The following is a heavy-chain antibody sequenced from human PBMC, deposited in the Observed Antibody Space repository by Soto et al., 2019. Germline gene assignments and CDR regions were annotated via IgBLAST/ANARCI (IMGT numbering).Heavy chain of an antibody. Sequence: KSSETLSLTCAVSGGSISSSNWWSCVRQPPGKGLEWIGEIFHRGSTTYSPSLKSRVTISVDKSKNQFSLKLNSVTAADTALYYCARTNGDSLCFDYWSQGTLVTVSS. CDR1: GGSISSSNW. CDR2: IFHRGST. V-gene: IGHV4-4*02. D-gene: IGHD4-17*01. J-gene: IGHJ4*02. CDR3: ARTNGDSLCFDY.